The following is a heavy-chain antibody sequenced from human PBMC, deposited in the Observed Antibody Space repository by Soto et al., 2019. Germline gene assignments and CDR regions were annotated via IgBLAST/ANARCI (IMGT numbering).Heavy chain of an antibody. J-gene: IGHJ4*02. CDR2: IIPILGIA. CDR3: AREVKGDQLTVIDY. D-gene: IGHD1-1*01. V-gene: IGHV1-69*04. CDR1: GGTFSSYT. Sequence: ASVKVSCKASGGTFSSYTISWVRQAPGQGLEWMGRIIPILGIANYAQKFQGRVTMTRDTSTSTVYMELSSLRSEDTAVYYCAREVKGDQLTVIDYWGQGTLVTVSS.